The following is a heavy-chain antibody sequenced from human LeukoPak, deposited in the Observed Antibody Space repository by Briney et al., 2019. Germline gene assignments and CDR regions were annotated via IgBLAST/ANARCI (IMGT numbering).Heavy chain of an antibody. Sequence: PGGSLRLSCATSEFTFSTYWMTWVRQAPGKGLEWVSSIGGRGGSTYYADSVKGRFTISRDNSKNTLYLQMNSLRAEDTAVYYCAKQGRDRLRDYYHYMDVWGKGTTVTISS. CDR1: EFTFSTYW. D-gene: IGHD3-9*01. V-gene: IGHV3-23*01. CDR2: IGGRGGST. J-gene: IGHJ6*03. CDR3: AKQGRDRLRDYYHYMDV.